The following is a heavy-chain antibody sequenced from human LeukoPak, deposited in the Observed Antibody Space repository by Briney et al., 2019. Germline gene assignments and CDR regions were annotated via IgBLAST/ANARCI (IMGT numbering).Heavy chain of an antibody. CDR2: ISSSSYI. J-gene: IGHJ3*02. CDR3: ASASYGSGTYAFDI. D-gene: IGHD3-10*01. Sequence: GGSLRLSCAASGFTFSSYSMNWVRQAPGKGLKWVSSISSSSYIYYADSVKGRFTISRDNAKNSLYLQMNSLRAEDTAVYYCASASYGSGTYAFDIWGQGTMVTVSS. CDR1: GFTFSSYS. V-gene: IGHV3-21*01.